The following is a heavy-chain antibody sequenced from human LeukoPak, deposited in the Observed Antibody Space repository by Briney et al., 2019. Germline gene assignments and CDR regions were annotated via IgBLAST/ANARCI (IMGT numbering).Heavy chain of an antibody. CDR2: IYHSGST. CDR3: ESRGEPLGYYYYYMDV. J-gene: IGHJ6*03. V-gene: IGHV4-38-2*01. D-gene: IGHD1-26*01. CDR1: GYSISSGYY. Sequence: SETLSLTCAVSGYSISSGYYWGWIRQPPGQGLEWIAGIYHSGSTFYNPSLESRVTISVDTSKNQFSLKLNSVTAADTAVYYCESRGEPLGYYYYYMDVWGKGTTVTVSS.